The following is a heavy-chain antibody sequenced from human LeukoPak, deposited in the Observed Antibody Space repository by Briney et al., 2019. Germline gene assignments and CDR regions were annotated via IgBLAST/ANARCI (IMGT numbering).Heavy chain of an antibody. CDR3: VKGAESYCDSRSDY. CDR1: GFTFSNYA. CDR2: ISNNGGST. J-gene: IGHJ4*02. Sequence: PGVSLRRSCSASGFTFSNYAMHWVRQAPGKGLEYVSAISNNGGSTYYVDSVKGRFTISRDNSKNTLYLQMSSLRAGDTAVFYCVKGAESYCDSRSDYWGQGTLVTVSS. D-gene: IGHD3-22*01. V-gene: IGHV3-64D*09.